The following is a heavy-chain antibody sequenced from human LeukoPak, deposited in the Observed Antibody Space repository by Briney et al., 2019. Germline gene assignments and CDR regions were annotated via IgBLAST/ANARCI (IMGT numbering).Heavy chain of an antibody. CDR1: GGTFSTYV. V-gene: IGHV1-69*06. J-gene: IGHJ6*03. CDR2: FIPVFGTA. Sequence: GASAKVSCKASGGTFSTYVISWVRQAPGQGLEWMGGFIPVFGTANYAEKFQDRVTITADKSTSTAYMELSSLRSEDTAMYYCAINQAGYCGGGSCYRHEFYYMDVWGKGTSVTVSS. D-gene: IGHD2-15*01. CDR3: AINQAGYCGGGSCYRHEFYYMDV.